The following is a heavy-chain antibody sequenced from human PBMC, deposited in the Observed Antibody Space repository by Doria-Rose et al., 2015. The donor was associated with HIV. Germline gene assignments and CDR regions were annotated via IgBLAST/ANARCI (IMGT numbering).Heavy chain of an antibody. CDR2: IFYSGGT. CDR3: ARGYDIVTGYIPLDP. CDR1: GGSISSYY. J-gene: IGHJ5*02. D-gene: IGHD3-9*01. V-gene: IGHV4-59*01. Sequence: QVQLQESGPGLVKPSETLSLICTVSGGSISSYYWSWIRQPPGKGLEWIGYIFYSGGTNYNPSLKSRVTMSVDTSKNQLSLKLRSVTAADAAVYYCARGYDIVTGYIPLDPWGQGTLVTVSS.